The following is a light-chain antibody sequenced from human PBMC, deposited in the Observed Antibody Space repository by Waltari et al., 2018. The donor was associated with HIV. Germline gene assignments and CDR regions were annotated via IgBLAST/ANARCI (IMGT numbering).Light chain of an antibody. CDR1: SSDVGSYHL. J-gene: IGLJ2*01. CDR2: GVS. V-gene: IGLV2-23*02. CDR3: CSYAGSSTLV. Sequence: QSALTQPASVSGSPRQSLTISCTGTSSDVGSYHLVSWYQQHPGQAPKRMIYGVSKRASGGSSRFSGVKSGNTASLTISGLQAEDEAYYYCCSYAGSSTLVVGGGTKLTVL.